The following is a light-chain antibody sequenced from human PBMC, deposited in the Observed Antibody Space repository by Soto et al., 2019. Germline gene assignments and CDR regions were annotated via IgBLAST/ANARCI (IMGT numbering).Light chain of an antibody. V-gene: IGKV1-5*01. CDR1: QSISSW. CDR3: KQLNSYPIT. CDR2: AAS. J-gene: IGKJ5*01. Sequence: DIQMTQSPSTLSASVGDRATITCRASQSISSWLAWYQQKPGKAHKLLIYAASTLQSGVPSRFSGSGSGTDFTLTISSLQPEDFATYFCKQLNSYPITFGHGTRLEIK.